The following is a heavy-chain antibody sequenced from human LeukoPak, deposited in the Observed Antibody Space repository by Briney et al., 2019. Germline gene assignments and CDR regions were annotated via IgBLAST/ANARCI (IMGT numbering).Heavy chain of an antibody. CDR1: GGSISSGGYY. J-gene: IGHJ3*02. Sequence: PSETLSLTCTVSGGSISSGGYYWSWIRQHPGKGLEWIGYIYYSGSTYYNPSLKSRVTISVDTSKNQFSLKLSSVTAADTAVYYCATQWLRNAFDIWGQGTMVTVSS. CDR3: ATQWLRNAFDI. V-gene: IGHV4-31*03. D-gene: IGHD5-12*01. CDR2: IYYSGST.